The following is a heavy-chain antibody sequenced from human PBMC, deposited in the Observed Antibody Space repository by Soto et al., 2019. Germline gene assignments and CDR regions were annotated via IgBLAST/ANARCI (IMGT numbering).Heavy chain of an antibody. D-gene: IGHD1-7*01. V-gene: IGHV4-59*01. CDR3: ARDVAGTTFDYYYGMDV. J-gene: IGHJ6*02. CDR2: IYYSGST. CDR1: GGSISSYY. Sequence: LSLTCTVSGGSISSYYWSWIRQPPGKGLEWIGYIYYSGSTNYNPSLKSRVTISVDTSKNQFSLKLSSVTAADTAVYYCARDVAGTTFDYYYGMDVWGQGTTVTVSS.